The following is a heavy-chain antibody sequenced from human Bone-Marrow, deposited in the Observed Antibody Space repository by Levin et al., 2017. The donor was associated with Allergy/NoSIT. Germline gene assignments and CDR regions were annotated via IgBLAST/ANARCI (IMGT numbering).Heavy chain of an antibody. D-gene: IGHD6-19*01. CDR2: IYSGGTT. Sequence: GESLKISCAASGFTISNNFMTWVRQAPGKGLESVSLIYSGGTTYYADPVRGRFTISRDLSKNTLFLQMNSLRVDDTATYYCARGHSGWPIDYWGLGILVTVSS. CDR3: ARGHSGWPIDY. CDR1: GFTISNNF. J-gene: IGHJ4*02. V-gene: IGHV3-53*01.